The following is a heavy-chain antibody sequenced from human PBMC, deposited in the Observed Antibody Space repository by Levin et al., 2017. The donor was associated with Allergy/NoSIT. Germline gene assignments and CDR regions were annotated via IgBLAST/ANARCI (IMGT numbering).Heavy chain of an antibody. V-gene: IGHV3-33*08. J-gene: IGHJ6*02. CDR1: GFTFSSYS. CDR3: ARNQMRYFDWLSHYYGMDV. Sequence: SCAASGFTFSSYSMNWVRQAPGKGLQWVAVIWYDGSNKYYADSVKGRFTISRDNSKNTLSLQMNSLRAEDTAVYYCARNQMRYFDWLSHYYGMDVWGQGTTVTVSS. CDR2: IWYDGSNK. D-gene: IGHD3-9*01.